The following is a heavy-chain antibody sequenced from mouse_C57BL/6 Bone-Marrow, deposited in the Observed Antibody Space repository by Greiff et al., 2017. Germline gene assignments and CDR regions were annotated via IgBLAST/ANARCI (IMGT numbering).Heavy chain of an antibody. CDR3: AGYYYGSSYWYFDV. Sequence: VQLQQFGPELVKPGASVKIPCKASGYTFTDYNMDWVKQSHGKSLEWIGDINPNNGGTIYNQKFKGKATLTVDKSSSTAYMELRSLTSEDTAVYYCAGYYYGSSYWYFDVWGTGTTVTVSS. V-gene: IGHV1-18*01. CDR1: GYTFTDYN. D-gene: IGHD1-1*01. J-gene: IGHJ1*03. CDR2: INPNNGGT.